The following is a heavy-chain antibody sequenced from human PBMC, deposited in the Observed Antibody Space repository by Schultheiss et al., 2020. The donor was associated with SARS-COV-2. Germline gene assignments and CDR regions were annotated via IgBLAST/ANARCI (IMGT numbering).Heavy chain of an antibody. V-gene: IGHV1-69*13. D-gene: IGHD6-13*01. J-gene: IGHJ6*02. CDR1: GGTFSSYA. CDR3: ARGFGDSGSWKETPVVGHAGHYGMDV. CDR2: IIPIFGTA. Sequence: SVKVSCKASGGTFSSYAISWVRQAPGQGLEWMGGIIPIFGTANYAQKFQGRVTITADESTSTAYMELSSLRSEDTAVYYCARGFGDSGSWKETPVVGHAGHYGMDVWGQGTTVTVSS.